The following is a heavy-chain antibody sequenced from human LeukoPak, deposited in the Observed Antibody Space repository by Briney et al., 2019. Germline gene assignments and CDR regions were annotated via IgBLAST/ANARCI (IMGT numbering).Heavy chain of an antibody. Sequence: ASVKVSCKASGYTFTSYGISWVRQAPGQGLEWMGWISAYNGNTNYAQKLQGRVTMTTDTSTSTAYMELRSLRSDDTAVYYCARVGGDGYLNFNWFDPWGQGTLVTVSS. CDR2: ISAYNGNT. J-gene: IGHJ5*02. V-gene: IGHV1-18*01. D-gene: IGHD5-24*01. CDR1: GYTFTSYG. CDR3: ARVGGDGYLNFNWFDP.